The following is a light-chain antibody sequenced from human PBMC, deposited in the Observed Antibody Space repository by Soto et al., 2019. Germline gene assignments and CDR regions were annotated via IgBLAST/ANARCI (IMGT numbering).Light chain of an antibody. CDR2: EVS. CDR1: SSDVGGYNY. CDR3: SSYTSRSTLI. V-gene: IGLV2-14*01. J-gene: IGLJ2*01. Sequence: QSVLTQPASVSGSPGQSITISCTGTSSDVGGYNYVSWYQQHPGKAPKLMIYEVSNRPSGVSNRFSGSKSGNTASLTISGLQAEDEADYHCSSYTSRSTLIFGGGTKVTVL.